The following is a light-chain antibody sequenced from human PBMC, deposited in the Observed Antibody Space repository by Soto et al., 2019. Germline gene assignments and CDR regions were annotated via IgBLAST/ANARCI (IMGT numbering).Light chain of an antibody. V-gene: IGKV3-20*01. J-gene: IGKJ5*01. Sequence: EIGLTQSPCTLSLSLGERATLSCRASQSVTSTSLAWYQQKPGRAPRLLMYGASSRATGTPDRISGGGSGTDFTLTISRLEPEDFAVYYCQHYVTSSITFGQGTRLAIK. CDR1: QSVTSTS. CDR2: GAS. CDR3: QHYVTSSIT.